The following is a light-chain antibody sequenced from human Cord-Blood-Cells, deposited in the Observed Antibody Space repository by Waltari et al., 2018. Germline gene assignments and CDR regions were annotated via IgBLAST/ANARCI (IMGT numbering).Light chain of an antibody. V-gene: IGKV1-5*03. CDR2: KAS. CDR3: QQYNSYWT. J-gene: IGKJ1*01. CDR1: QSISSW. Sequence: DLQMTQSPPTLSASVGDRVPITGRASQSISSWLAWYQQKPGKAPKLLIYKASSLESGVPSRFSGSGSGTEFTLTISSLQPDDFATYYCQQYNSYWTFGQGTKVEIK.